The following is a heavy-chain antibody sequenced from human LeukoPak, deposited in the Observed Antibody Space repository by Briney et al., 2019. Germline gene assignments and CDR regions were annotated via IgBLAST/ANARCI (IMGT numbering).Heavy chain of an antibody. CDR2: IYYSGST. V-gene: IGHV4-59*01. D-gene: IGHD2-2*01. CDR3: ARNQLGYCSSTSCPEGYYFHY. Sequence: SETLSLTCTVSGGSISSYYWSWLRQPPGKGLEWIGYIYYSGSTNYNPSLKSRVTISVDTSKNQFSLKLSSVTAADTAVYYCARNQLGYCSSTSCPEGYYFHYWGQETLVTVSS. J-gene: IGHJ4*02. CDR1: GGSISSYY.